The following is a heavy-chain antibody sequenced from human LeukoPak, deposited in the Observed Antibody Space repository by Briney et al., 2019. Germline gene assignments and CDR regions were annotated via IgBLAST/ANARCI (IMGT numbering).Heavy chain of an antibody. V-gene: IGHV3-74*01. CDR1: GFIFTDFW. CDR2: VKGDGIST. CDR3: ATGPYSAFGM. Sequence: GGSLRLSCAASGFIFTDFWMHWIRQAPGGGLVWVSRVKGDGISTLYADSVKGRFTISRDNAKNTLYLQMNNLRAHDTALYYCATGPYSAFGMWGQGTMVTVSS. D-gene: IGHD2-21*01. J-gene: IGHJ3*02.